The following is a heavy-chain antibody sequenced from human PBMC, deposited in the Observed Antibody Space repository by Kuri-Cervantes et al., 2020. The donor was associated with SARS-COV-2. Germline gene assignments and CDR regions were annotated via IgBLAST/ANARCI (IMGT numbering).Heavy chain of an antibody. D-gene: IGHD6-19*01. J-gene: IGHJ5*02. CDR3: ARDYFGSGWPNWFDP. V-gene: IGHV3-48*02. CDR1: GFTFSSYS. CDR2: ISSSSSTI. Sequence: GGSLRLFCAASGFTFSSYSMNWVRQAPGKGLEWVSYISSSSSTIYYADSVKGRFTISRDNAKNSLYLQMNSLRDEDTAVYYCARDYFGSGWPNWFDPWGQGTLVTVSS.